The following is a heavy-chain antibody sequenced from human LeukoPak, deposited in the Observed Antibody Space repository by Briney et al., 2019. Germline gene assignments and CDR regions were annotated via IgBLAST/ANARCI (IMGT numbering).Heavy chain of an antibody. D-gene: IGHD6-13*01. CDR1: GFTFNDYT. V-gene: IGHV3-23*01. Sequence: GGSLRLSCATSGFTFNDYTMNWVRQAPGKGLEWVSTITDSGGRTYYADSVKGRFSISRDTSKSTLYLQMNGLRADDTALYYCAKFRTAAGPRDFDSWGQGTLVTVSS. CDR2: ITDSGGRT. J-gene: IGHJ4*02. CDR3: AKFRTAAGPRDFDS.